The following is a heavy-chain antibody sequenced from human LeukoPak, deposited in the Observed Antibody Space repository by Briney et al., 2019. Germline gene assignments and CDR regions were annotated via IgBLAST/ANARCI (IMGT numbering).Heavy chain of an antibody. Sequence: ASVKVSCKASGYTFTGYYMHWVRQAPGQGLEWMGIINPSGGSTSYAQKFQGRVTMTRDTSTSTVYMELSSLRSEDTAVYYCAKSGGSYPFDYWGQGTLVTVSS. V-gene: IGHV1-46*01. D-gene: IGHD1-26*01. J-gene: IGHJ4*02. CDR2: INPSGGST. CDR3: AKSGGSYPFDY. CDR1: GYTFTGYY.